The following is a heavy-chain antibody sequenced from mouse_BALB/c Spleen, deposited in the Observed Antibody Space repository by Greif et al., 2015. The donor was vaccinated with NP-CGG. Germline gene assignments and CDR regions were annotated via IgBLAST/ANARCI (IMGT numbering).Heavy chain of an antibody. Sequence: EVMLVESGAELVKPGASVKLSCTASGFNIKDTYMHWVKQRPEQGLEWIGRIDPANGNTKYDPKFQGKATITADTSSNTAYLQLSSLTSEDTAVYYCARGFPYYAMDYWGQGTSVTVSS. V-gene: IGHV14-3*02. CDR3: ARGFPYYAMDY. CDR1: GFNIKDTY. CDR2: IDPANGNT. J-gene: IGHJ4*01.